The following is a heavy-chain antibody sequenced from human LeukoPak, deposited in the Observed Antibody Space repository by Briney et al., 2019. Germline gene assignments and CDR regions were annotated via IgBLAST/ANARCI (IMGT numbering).Heavy chain of an antibody. CDR1: GFTFSSYA. V-gene: IGHV3-23*01. CDR3: ARVDNWNDPFDY. Sequence: PGGSLRLSCAASGFTFSSYAMSWVRQAPGKGLEWVSAISGSGGSTYYADSVKGRFTISRDNAKNSLYLQMNSLRAEDTAVYYCARVDNWNDPFDYWGQGALVTVSS. J-gene: IGHJ4*02. CDR2: ISGSGGST. D-gene: IGHD1-20*01.